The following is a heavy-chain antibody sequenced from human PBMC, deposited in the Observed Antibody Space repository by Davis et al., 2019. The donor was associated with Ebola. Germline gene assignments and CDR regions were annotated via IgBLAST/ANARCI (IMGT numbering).Heavy chain of an antibody. J-gene: IGHJ6*02. Sequence: GESLKISCKGSGYSFTSYWISWVRQMPGKGLEWMGRIDPSDSYTNYNPSLKSRVTISVDTSKNQFSLKLSSVTAADTAVYYCARHAGYSSSWYLKYYYGMDVWGQGTTVTVSS. CDR3: ARHAGYSSSWYLKYYYGMDV. CDR1: GYSFTSYW. D-gene: IGHD6-13*01. CDR2: IDPSDSYT. V-gene: IGHV5-10-1*01.